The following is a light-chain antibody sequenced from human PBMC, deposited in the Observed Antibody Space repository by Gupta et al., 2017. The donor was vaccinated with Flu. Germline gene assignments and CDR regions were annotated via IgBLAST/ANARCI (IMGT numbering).Light chain of an antibody. V-gene: IGLV1-44*01. Sequence: RVTISCSGSSSNIGRNTVNWFQQLPGTAPRLLMYSNKERPSGVPDRFSGSKSGTSASLAISGLQSEDEADYYCAAWDDSLNGWVFGGGTKLTVL. CDR2: SNK. CDR1: SSNIGRNT. CDR3: AAWDDSLNGWV. J-gene: IGLJ3*02.